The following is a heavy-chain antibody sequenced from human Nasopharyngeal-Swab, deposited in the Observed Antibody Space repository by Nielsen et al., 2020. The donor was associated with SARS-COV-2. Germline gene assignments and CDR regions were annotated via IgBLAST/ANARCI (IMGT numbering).Heavy chain of an antibody. D-gene: IGHD4-23*01. CDR1: GFSFSSHN. CDR3: VSDYGGPLGKYIIH. J-gene: IGHJ4*02. V-gene: IGHV3-48*01. Sequence: GECLRISCAASGFSFSSHNMNWVRQATGKGLEWVSDISHTSSAMYYADSVKGRFTISRDKTKNSLYLQMNTLRAGDTAVYYFVSDYGGPLGKYIIHWVQGTLVTVSS. CDR2: ISHTSSAM.